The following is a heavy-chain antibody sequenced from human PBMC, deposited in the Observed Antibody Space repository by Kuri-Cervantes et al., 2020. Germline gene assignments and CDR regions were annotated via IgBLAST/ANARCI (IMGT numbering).Heavy chain of an antibody. J-gene: IGHJ3*02. CDR1: GFPVSSDY. D-gene: IGHD3-10*01. V-gene: IGHV3-53*01. CDR2: LYNAGTT. Sequence: LSLTCAVSGFPVSSDYMTWVRQAPGKGLQWVSLLYNAGTTIYADSVKGRFTISRDDSKNTLYLHMNSLRVEDTAIYYCAKYPTGIYALTIWGQGTLVTVSS. CDR3: AKYPTGIYALTI.